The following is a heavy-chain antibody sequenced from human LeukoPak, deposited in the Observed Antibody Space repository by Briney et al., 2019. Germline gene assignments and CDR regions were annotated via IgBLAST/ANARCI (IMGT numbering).Heavy chain of an antibody. CDR2: INHSGST. Sequence: PSETLSLTCAVYGGSFSGYYWSWIRQPPGKGLEWIGEINHSGSTNYNPSLKSRVTISVDTSKNQFSLKLSSVTAADTAVYYCARGPAPLGVVVPAAFYLDYWGQGTLVTVSS. V-gene: IGHV4-34*01. D-gene: IGHD2-2*01. CDR3: ARGPAPLGVVVPAAFYLDY. J-gene: IGHJ4*02. CDR1: GGSFSGYY.